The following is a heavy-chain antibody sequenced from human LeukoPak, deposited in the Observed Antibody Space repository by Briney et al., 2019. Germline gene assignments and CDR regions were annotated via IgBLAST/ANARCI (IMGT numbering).Heavy chain of an antibody. CDR3: ASVAHDRSYSSPPDY. V-gene: IGHV1-2*02. CDR1: GYTFTGYY. D-gene: IGHD6-13*01. Sequence: ASVKVSCKASGYTFTGYYMHWVRQAPGQGLEWMGWINPNSGGTNYAQKFQGRVTMTRDTSISTAYMELSRLRSDDTAVYYCASVAHDRSYSSPPDYWGQGTLVTASS. CDR2: INPNSGGT. J-gene: IGHJ4*02.